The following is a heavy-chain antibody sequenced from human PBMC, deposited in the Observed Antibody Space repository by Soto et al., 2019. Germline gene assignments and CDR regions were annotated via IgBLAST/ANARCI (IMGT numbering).Heavy chain of an antibody. V-gene: IGHV1-46*01. CDR1: GYTFTSYY. CDR3: AMLCLVLAEAGTGGLEFDY. J-gene: IGHJ4*02. Sequence: ASVKVSCKASGYTFTSYYMHWVRQAPGQGLEWMGIINPSGGSTSYAQKFQGRVTMTRDTSTSTVYMELSSLRSEDTAVYYCAMLCLVLAEAGTGGLEFDYWGQGTLVTVSS. D-gene: IGHD6-13*01. CDR2: INPSGGST.